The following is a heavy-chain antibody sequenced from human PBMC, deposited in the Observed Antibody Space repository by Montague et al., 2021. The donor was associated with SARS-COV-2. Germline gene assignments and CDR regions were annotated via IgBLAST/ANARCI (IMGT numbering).Heavy chain of an antibody. D-gene: IGHD5-12*01. CDR2: IHYNTGNT. J-gene: IGHJ4*02. CDR3: ARGTGYDYYFDC. V-gene: IGHV4-59*01. Sequence: SETLSLTCSVSGGSISDYYWNWIRQPPGKGLEWIGYIHYNTGNTXXNPXPKSRVTISLDTSKNQFSLNLMSVTAADTALYFCARGTGYDYYFDCWGLGTLVTVSS. CDR1: GGSISDYY.